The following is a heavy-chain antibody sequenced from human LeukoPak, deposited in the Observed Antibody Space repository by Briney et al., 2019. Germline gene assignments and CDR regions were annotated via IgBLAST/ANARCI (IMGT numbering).Heavy chain of an antibody. CDR1: GYTFTSYG. CDR3: ARDFGLIDAGLVENDY. V-gene: IGHV1-69*05. CDR2: IIPIFGTA. D-gene: IGHD2/OR15-2a*01. Sequence: SVKVSCKASGYTFTSYGISWVRQAPGQGLEWMGRIIPIFGTANYAQKFQGRVTITTDESTSTAYMELSSLRSEDTAVYYCARDFGLIDAGLVENDYWGQGTLVTVSS. J-gene: IGHJ4*02.